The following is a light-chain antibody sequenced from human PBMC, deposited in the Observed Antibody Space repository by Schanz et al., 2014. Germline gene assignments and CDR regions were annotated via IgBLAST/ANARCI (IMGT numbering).Light chain of an antibody. CDR2: DVT. CDR3: CSYSDSGTWV. J-gene: IGLJ3*02. Sequence: QSVLTQPASVSGSPGQSITISCTGTSSDVGDYNYVSWYQQHPGKAPKLMIYDVTNRPSGVSNRFSGSKSGNTASLTISGLQTDDESDYHCCSYSDSGTWVFGGGTKLTVL. CDR1: SSDVGDYNY. V-gene: IGLV2-14*03.